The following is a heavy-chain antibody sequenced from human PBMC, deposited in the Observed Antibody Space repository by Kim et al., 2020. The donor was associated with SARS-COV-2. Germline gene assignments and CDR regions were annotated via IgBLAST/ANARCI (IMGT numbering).Heavy chain of an antibody. CDR1: GFTFSSYW. D-gene: IGHD3-10*01. J-gene: IGHJ3*02. CDR3: ARSRSGRGASDI. CDR2: IKEDGSEK. V-gene: IGHV3-7*01. Sequence: GGSLRLSCAASGFTFSSYWMNWVRQAPGKGLEWVANIKEDGSEKHYVDSVKGRFTISRDNAKNSLYLQMDTLRPDDTAVYYCARSRSGRGASDIWGQGT.